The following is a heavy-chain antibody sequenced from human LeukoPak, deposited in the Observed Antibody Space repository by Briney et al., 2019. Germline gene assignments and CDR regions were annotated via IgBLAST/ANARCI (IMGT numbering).Heavy chain of an antibody. CDR3: ARHHSSIWAPFDY. V-gene: IGHV5-10-1*01. D-gene: IGHD6-13*01. CDR1: GYSFTSYW. Sequence: GESLKISCKGSGYSFTSYWISWVRQMPGKGLEWMGKIDPSDSYTIYSPSFQGHVTISADRSISTAYLQWSSLKASDTAMYYCARHHSSIWAPFDYWGQGTLVTVSS. CDR2: IDPSDSYT. J-gene: IGHJ4*02.